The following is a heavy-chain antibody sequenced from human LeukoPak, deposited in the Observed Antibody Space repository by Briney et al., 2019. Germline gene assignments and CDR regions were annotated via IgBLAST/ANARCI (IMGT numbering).Heavy chain of an antibody. D-gene: IGHD3-10*01. Sequence: SVKVSCKASGGTFNNYAINWVRQAPGQGLEWMGRIIPILGVPDYAQRFQGRVTITADISMTTAYMELSSLRSEDTAVYYCARGRYYGSGTYYLDAAYWGQGTLVTVSS. CDR1: GGTFNNYA. V-gene: IGHV1-69*04. CDR2: IIPILGVP. J-gene: IGHJ4*02. CDR3: ARGRYYGSGTYYLDAAY.